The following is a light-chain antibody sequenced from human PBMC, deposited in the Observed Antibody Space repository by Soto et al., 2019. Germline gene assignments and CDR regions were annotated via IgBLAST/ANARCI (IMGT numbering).Light chain of an antibody. J-gene: IGKJ4*01. CDR2: LGS. CDR3: MQALRIPLT. Sequence: DIVMTQSPLSLPVTPGEPASISCRSSQSLLHSNGFKYLDWYLQKPGQSPQLLIYLGSNRASGVPDRFSGSGSGTDFTLKISRVEAEDVGVYYCMQALRIPLTFGGGTKVDIK. CDR1: QSLLHSNGFKY. V-gene: IGKV2-28*01.